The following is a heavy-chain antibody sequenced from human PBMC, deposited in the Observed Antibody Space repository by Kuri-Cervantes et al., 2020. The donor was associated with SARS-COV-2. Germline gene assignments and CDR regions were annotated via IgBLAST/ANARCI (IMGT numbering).Heavy chain of an antibody. V-gene: IGHV3-64*04. Sequence: GESLKISCAASGFTFSSYAMHWVRQAPGKGLEYVSAISSNGGSTIYYADSVKGRFTISRDNAKNSLYLQMNSLRAEDTAVYYCAKAQPIDYWGQGTLVTVSS. CDR1: GFTFSSYA. J-gene: IGHJ4*02. CDR3: AKAQPIDY. CDR2: ISSNGGSTI.